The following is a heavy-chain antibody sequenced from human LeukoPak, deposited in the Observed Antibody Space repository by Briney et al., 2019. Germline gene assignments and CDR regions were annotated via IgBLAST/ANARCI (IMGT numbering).Heavy chain of an antibody. CDR1: GGSISSGSYY. Sequence: SETLSLTCTVSGGSISSGSYYWSWIRQPAGKGLEWIGRIYTSGSTNYNPSLKSLVTISVDTSKNQFSLKLSSVTAADTAVYYCARDSYSSGWYFDYWGQGTLVTVSS. CDR2: IYTSGST. V-gene: IGHV4-61*02. CDR3: ARDSYSSGWYFDY. D-gene: IGHD6-19*01. J-gene: IGHJ4*02.